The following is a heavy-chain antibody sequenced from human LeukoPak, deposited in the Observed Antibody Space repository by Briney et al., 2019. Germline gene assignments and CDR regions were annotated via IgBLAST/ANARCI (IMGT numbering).Heavy chain of an antibody. Sequence: PGRSLRLSCAASGFTFSSYGMGWVRQAPGKGLEWVSGISGSGSSTYYADSVKGRFTISRDNSKNTMYVQMNSLRAEDTALYYCATRTGASPYYFDYWGQGILVTVSS. CDR1: GFTFSSYG. V-gene: IGHV3-23*01. CDR3: ATRTGASPYYFDY. J-gene: IGHJ4*02. CDR2: ISGSGSST. D-gene: IGHD1-1*01.